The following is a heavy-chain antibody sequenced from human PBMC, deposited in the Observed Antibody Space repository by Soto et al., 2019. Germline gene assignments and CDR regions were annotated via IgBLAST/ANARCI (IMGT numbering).Heavy chain of an antibody. CDR1: GGSISSRSYY. V-gene: IGHV4-39*01. D-gene: IGHD6-13*01. CDR3: ARHSYRSRSVQH. Sequence: QLQLQESGPGLVKPSETLSLTCNVSGGSISSRSYYWGWIGQPPGKGLEWIGSFYYSGSTYYNPFRKSRVTRSVATTKNEFCRKLRSVTAEDTAVYCCARHSYRSRSVQHWGQGTLVTVSS. CDR2: FYYSGST. J-gene: IGHJ1*01.